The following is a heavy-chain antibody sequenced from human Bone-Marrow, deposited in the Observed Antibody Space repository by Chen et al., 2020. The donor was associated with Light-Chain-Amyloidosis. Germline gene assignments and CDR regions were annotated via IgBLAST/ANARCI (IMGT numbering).Heavy chain of an antibody. CDR1: GFTFSSYA. CDR2: ISSNGGST. D-gene: IGHD1-26*01. Sequence: EVQLVESGEGLVQPGGSLRLSCAASGFTFSSYAMHWVRQAPGKGLEYVSAISSNGGSTYYADSVKGRFTISRDNSKNTLYLQMGSLRAEDMAVYYCARNGGSYSNWYFDLWGRGTLVTVSS. CDR3: ARNGGSYSNWYFDL. V-gene: IGHV3-64*02. J-gene: IGHJ2*01.